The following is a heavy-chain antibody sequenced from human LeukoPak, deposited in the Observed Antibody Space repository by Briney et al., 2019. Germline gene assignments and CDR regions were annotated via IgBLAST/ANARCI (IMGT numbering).Heavy chain of an antibody. Sequence: GESLKISCQGSGYNFISNWIGWVRQTPRKGLEFLGIIYPHDSETIYSPSFQGQVTVSADKSISTAYLQWNSLKASDTAMYYCARVDRRGYSDYTAILPDYWGQGTLVTVSS. V-gene: IGHV5-51*01. D-gene: IGHD5-12*01. CDR3: ARVDRRGYSDYTAILPDY. CDR1: GYNFISNW. CDR2: IYPHDSET. J-gene: IGHJ4*02.